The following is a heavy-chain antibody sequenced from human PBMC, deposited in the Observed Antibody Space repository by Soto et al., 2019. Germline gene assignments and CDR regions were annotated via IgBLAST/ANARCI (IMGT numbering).Heavy chain of an antibody. J-gene: IGHJ4*02. CDR2: ISGSGGST. V-gene: IGHV3-23*01. Sequence: GSLRLSCAASGXTFSSYAMSWVRQAPGKGLEWVSAISGSGGSTYYADSVKGRFTISRDNSNNTLYLQMNSLRAEDKAVYYCASQWLVLDYFDYWGQGTLGTVS. CDR3: ASQWLVLDYFDY. CDR1: GXTFSSYA. D-gene: IGHD6-19*01.